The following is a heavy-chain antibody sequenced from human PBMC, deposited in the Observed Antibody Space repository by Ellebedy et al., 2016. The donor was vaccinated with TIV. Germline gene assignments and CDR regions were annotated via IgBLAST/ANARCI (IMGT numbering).Heavy chain of an antibody. CDR2: ISAYNGNT. CDR1: RGTFSSYA. V-gene: IGHV1-18*01. Sequence: ASVKVSXKASRGTFSSYAISWVRQAPGQGLEWMGWISAYNGNTNYAQKLQGRVTMTTDTSTSTAYMELRSLRSDDTAVYYCARDSYYYDSSGYIRYYFDYWGQGTLVTVSS. D-gene: IGHD3-22*01. CDR3: ARDSYYYDSSGYIRYYFDY. J-gene: IGHJ4*02.